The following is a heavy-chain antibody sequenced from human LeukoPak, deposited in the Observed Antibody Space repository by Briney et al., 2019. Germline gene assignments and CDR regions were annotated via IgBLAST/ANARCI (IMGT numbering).Heavy chain of an antibody. CDR3: ARGYSSSWYYPPYYYYYYMDV. CDR2: INPNSGGT. CDR1: GYTFTGYY. Sequence: ASVKVSCKASGYTFTGYYMHWVRQAPGQGLEWMGWINPNSGGTNYAQKFQGRVTMTRDTSFSTAYMELSRLRSDDTAVYYCARGYSSSWYYPPYYYYYYMDVWGKGTTVTISS. V-gene: IGHV1-2*02. D-gene: IGHD6-13*01. J-gene: IGHJ6*03.